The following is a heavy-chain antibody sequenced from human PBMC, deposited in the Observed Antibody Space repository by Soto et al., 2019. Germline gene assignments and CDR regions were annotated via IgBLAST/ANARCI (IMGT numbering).Heavy chain of an antibody. Sequence: EVQLVESGGGLVQPGGSLRLSCAASGFAFSSEWMHWVRQAPGKGLVWVSRIDPYDTGITYADSVKGRFTIYRDNAKNTLYLQMNSLRAEDTAVYYCTSDTFGARDSWGQGTLVTVSS. D-gene: IGHD2-15*01. CDR1: GFAFSSEW. CDR2: IDPYDTGI. V-gene: IGHV3-74*01. CDR3: TSDTFGARDS. J-gene: IGHJ4*02.